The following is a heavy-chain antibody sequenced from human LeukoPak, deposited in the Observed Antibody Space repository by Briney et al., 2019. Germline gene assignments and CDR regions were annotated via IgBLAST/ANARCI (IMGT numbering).Heavy chain of an antibody. CDR3: ASLTTGGIYYSYMDV. CDR2: IYYSGST. V-gene: IGHV4-59*01. Sequence: PSETLSLTCTVSGGSTISFYWSWIRQPPGKGLEWIGDIYYSGSTKYNPSLKSRVTISVDTSKNQFSLKLSSVTAADTAVYYCASLTTGGIYYSYMDVWGKGTTVTVSS. CDR1: GGSTISFY. J-gene: IGHJ6*03. D-gene: IGHD3-3*01.